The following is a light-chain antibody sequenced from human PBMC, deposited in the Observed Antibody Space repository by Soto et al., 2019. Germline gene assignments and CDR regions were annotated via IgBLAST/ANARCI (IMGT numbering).Light chain of an antibody. V-gene: IGLV1-40*01. CDR3: SSYTSSSTRV. Sequence: QSVLTQPSSVSGAPGQRVTISCTGSSSNIGAGYDVHWYQQLPGTAPKLLISGDNNRPSGVPDRFSGSKSGTSASLAITGLQAEDEADYYCSSYTSSSTRVFGGGTKVTVL. CDR2: GDN. CDR1: SSNIGAGYD. J-gene: IGLJ2*01.